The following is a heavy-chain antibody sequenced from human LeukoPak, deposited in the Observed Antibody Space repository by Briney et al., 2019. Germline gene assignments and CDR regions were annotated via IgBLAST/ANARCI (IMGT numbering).Heavy chain of an antibody. CDR1: GGSISSYF. J-gene: IGHJ4*02. CDR2: INHSGST. D-gene: IGHD3-16*02. CDR3: ARAGSVAAIYDYVWGSYRPPKYFDY. V-gene: IGHV4-34*01. Sequence: SETLSLTCIVSGGSISSYFWSWIRQPPGKGLEWIGEINHSGSTNYNPSLKSRVTISVDTSKNQFSLKLSSVTAADTAVYYCARAGSVAAIYDYVWGSYRPPKYFDYWGQGTLVTVSS.